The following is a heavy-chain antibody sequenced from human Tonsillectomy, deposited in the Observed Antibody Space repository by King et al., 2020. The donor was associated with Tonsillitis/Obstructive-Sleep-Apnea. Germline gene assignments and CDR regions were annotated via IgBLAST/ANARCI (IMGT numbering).Heavy chain of an antibody. Sequence: VQLVESGGGLVQPGGPLRLSCAASGFTFSSHAMSWVRQAPGGGLEWVSAISDSGVSTTYADSVKGRFTISRDNSKNTLYLQMNSLRGEDTAVYFCAKRIVGATTQFDFWGQGTLVTVSS. J-gene: IGHJ4*02. CDR1: GFTFSSHA. V-gene: IGHV3-23*04. D-gene: IGHD1-26*01. CDR3: AKRIVGATTQFDF. CDR2: ISDSGVST.